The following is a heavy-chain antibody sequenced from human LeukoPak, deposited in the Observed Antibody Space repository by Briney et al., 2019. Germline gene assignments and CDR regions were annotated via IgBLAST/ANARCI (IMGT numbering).Heavy chain of an antibody. V-gene: IGHV3-74*01. CDR1: GFTFSSYW. CDR3: ARGNYHAMDV. CDR2: IKGDGSST. J-gene: IGHJ6*02. Sequence: GGSLRLSCAASGFTFSSYWMNWVRQTPGEGLVCVSLIKGDGSSTTYADSVKGRFTISRDNAKNTVYLQMNSLRAEDTAVYYCARGNYHAMDVWGQGTTVTVSS.